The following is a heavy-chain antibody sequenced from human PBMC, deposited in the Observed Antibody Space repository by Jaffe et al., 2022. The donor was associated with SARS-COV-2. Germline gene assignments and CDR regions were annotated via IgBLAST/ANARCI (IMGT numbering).Heavy chain of an antibody. J-gene: IGHJ4*02. CDR2: IKQDGSEK. CDR3: ARAFAFWYSSQKDFDY. V-gene: IGHV3-7*03. Sequence: EVQLVESGGGLVQPGGSLRLSCAASGFTFSSYWMSWVRQAPGKGLEWVANIKQDGSEKYYVDSVKGRFTISRDNAKNSLYLQMNSLRAEDTAVYYCARAFAFWYSSQKDFDYWGQGTLVTVSS. CDR1: GFTFSSYW. D-gene: IGHD6-13*01.